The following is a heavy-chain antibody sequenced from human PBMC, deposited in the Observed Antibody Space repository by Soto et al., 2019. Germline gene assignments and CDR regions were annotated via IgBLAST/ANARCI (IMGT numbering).Heavy chain of an antibody. CDR1: GGSISSGGYY. D-gene: IGHD2-21*01. V-gene: IGHV4-31*03. J-gene: IGHJ4*02. CDR3: ARTCGRRKVEYYFDY. CDR2: IYYSGST. Sequence: SETLSLTCTVSGGSISSGGYYWSWIRQHPGKGLEWIGYIYYSGSTYYNPSLKSRVTISVDTSKNQFSLKLSSVTAADTAVYYCARTCGRRKVEYYFDYWGQGTLVTVSS.